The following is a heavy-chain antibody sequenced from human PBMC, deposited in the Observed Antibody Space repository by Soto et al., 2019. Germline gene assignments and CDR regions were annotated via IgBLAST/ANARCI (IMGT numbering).Heavy chain of an antibody. CDR3: ATQGGLTIFGVVMDFDY. J-gene: IGHJ4*02. Sequence: EVQLVESGGGLVQPGGSLRLSCAASGFTFGSYSMNWVRQAPGKGLEWVSAISGSGGSTYYADSVKGRFTISRDNSKNTLYLQMNSLRAEDTAVYYCATQGGLTIFGVVMDFDYWGQGTLVTVSS. CDR2: ISGSGGST. V-gene: IGHV3-23*04. CDR1: GFTFGSYS. D-gene: IGHD3-3*01.